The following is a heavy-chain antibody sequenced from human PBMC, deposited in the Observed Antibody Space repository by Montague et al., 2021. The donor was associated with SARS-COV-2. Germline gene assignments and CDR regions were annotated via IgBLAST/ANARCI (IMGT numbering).Heavy chain of an antibody. V-gene: IGHV4-39*01. D-gene: IGHD3-16*01. CDR3: ARRHYWYYDRGFDY. Sequence: SETLSLTCTVSGASIRSGDYFWGWIRQPPGKGLEWVGSILYTGSTFDSPSLRSRLTLSVDTSKNQFSLKLRSVTAADTAVYYCARRHYWYYDRGFDYWGQGTLVTVSS. J-gene: IGHJ4*02. CDR1: GASIRSGDYF. CDR2: ILYTGST.